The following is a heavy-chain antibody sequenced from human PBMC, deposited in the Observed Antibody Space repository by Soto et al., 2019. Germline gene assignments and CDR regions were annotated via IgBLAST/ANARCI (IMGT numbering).Heavy chain of an antibody. CDR2: IFPGDSDT. CDR1: GYNFAGYW. J-gene: IGHJ6*02. CDR3: ARQSGMDV. Sequence: RESLNISCKTSGYNFAGYWLGWVRQMPGEGEEWLGIIFPGDSDTKYSPSFQGQVIISADKSIRTAYLQWSRMKASDTAIYYCARQSGMDVWGQGTPVTVSS. V-gene: IGHV5-51*01. D-gene: IGHD5-12*01.